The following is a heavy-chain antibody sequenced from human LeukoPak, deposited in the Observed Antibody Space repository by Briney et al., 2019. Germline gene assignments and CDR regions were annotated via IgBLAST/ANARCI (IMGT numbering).Heavy chain of an antibody. D-gene: IGHD6-6*01. J-gene: IGHJ4*02. CDR2: INSDGTTT. CDR3: AKGLAARRFFDY. CDR1: GFTFSSYW. Sequence: GGSLRLSCAASGFTFSSYWMHWVRQGPGKELAWVSHINSDGTTTNYADSVKGRFTISRDNAKNTLYLQMNSLRVEDTAVYYCAKGLAARRFFDYWGQGTLVTVSS. V-gene: IGHV3-74*01.